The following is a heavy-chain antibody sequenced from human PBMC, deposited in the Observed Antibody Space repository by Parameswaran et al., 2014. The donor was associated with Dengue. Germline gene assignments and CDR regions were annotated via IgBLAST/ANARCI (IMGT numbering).Heavy chain of an antibody. Sequence: PGKGLEWIGYIYYSGSTNYNPSLKSRVTISVDTSKNQFSLKLSSVTAADTAVYYCARGLRPGIAAAATGYWGQGTLVTVSS. D-gene: IGHD6-13*01. J-gene: IGHJ4*02. V-gene: IGHV4-59*13. CDR3: ARGLRPGIAAAATGY. CDR2: IYYSGST.